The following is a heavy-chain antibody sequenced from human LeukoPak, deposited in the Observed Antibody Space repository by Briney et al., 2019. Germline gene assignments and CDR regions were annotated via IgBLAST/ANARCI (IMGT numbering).Heavy chain of an antibody. D-gene: IGHD6-13*01. V-gene: IGHV3-23*01. Sequence: GGTLRLSCAASGFTFSSYGMSWVRQAPGKGLEWVSAISGSGGSTYYADSVKGRFTISRDNSKNTLYLQMNSLRAEDTAVYYCARDGYSSSWLGFDYWGQGTLVTVSS. CDR2: ISGSGGST. J-gene: IGHJ4*02. CDR1: GFTFSSYG. CDR3: ARDGYSSSWLGFDY.